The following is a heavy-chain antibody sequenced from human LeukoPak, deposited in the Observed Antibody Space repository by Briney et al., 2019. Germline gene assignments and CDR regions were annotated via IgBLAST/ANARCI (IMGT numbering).Heavy chain of an antibody. J-gene: IGHJ5*02. CDR2: IYYSGST. V-gene: IGHV4-39*01. Sequence: NPSETLSLTCTVSGGSISSSSYYWGWIRQPPGTGLEWIGSIYYSGSTYYNPSLKSRVTISVDTSKNQFSLKLSSVTAADTAVYYCARHHDYGDCSWFDPWGQGTLVTVSS. CDR1: GGSISSSSYY. D-gene: IGHD4-17*01. CDR3: ARHHDYGDCSWFDP.